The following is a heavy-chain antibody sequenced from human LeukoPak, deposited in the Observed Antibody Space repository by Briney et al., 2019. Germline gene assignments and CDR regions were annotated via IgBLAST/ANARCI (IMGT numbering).Heavy chain of an antibody. J-gene: IGHJ4*02. CDR1: GYTFTRYV. CDR2: ISAYNGNT. D-gene: IGHD2-15*01. CDR3: ARDHPHCSGGSCYNY. Sequence: ASVKVSCKASGYTFTRYVISWVRQAPGQGLEWMGWISAYNGNTNYAQKLQGRVTMTTDTSTSTAYMELRSLRSDDTAVYYCARDHPHCSGGSCYNYWGQGTLVTVSS. V-gene: IGHV1-18*01.